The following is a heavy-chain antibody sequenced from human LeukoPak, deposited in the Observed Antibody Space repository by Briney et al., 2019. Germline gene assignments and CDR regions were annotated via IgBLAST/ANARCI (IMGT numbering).Heavy chain of an antibody. CDR1: GGSISSNAYY. V-gene: IGHV4-39*01. CDR3: AYSGSYGHLGY. D-gene: IGHD1-26*01. CDR2: IYSSVST. Sequence: SEALSLTCTVSGGSISSNAYYWAWIRQPPGKGLEWIGSIYSSVSTYYNPSLKSRVTISVDTSKNQFSLRLSSVTAADTALYYCAYSGSYGHLGYWGQGIPVTVSS. J-gene: IGHJ4*02.